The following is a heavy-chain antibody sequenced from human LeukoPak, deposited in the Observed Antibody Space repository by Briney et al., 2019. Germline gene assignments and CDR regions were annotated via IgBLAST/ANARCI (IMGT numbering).Heavy chain of an antibody. CDR1: GFIYSIYA. Sequence: PGGSLRLSCAASGFIYSIYAMSWVRQAPGKGLEWVSTNSGSSSNTYYADSVKGRFTISRDNSRSTLYLQMNSLRAADTAVYYCARLGASGWTLDYWGQGTLVTVSS. CDR3: ARLGASGWTLDY. CDR2: NSGSSSNT. D-gene: IGHD6-19*01. V-gene: IGHV3-23*01. J-gene: IGHJ4*02.